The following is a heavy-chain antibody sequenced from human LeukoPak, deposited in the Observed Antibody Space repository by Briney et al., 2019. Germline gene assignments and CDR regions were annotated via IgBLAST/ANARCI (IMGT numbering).Heavy chain of an antibody. J-gene: IGHJ3*02. CDR1: GGSFSGYY. V-gene: IGHV4-34*01. CDR2: INHSGST. D-gene: IGHD1-26*01. CDR3: ATNRVGTYDRPFDI. Sequence: SETLSLTCAVYGGSFSGYYWSWIRQPPGKGLEWIGEINHSGSTNYNPSLKSRVTISVDTSKNQFSLKLSSVTAADTAVYFCATNRVGTYDRPFDIWGQGTMVTVSS.